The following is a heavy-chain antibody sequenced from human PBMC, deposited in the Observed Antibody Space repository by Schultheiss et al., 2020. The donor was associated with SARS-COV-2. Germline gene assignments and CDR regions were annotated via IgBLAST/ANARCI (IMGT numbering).Heavy chain of an antibody. CDR3: ARDDPGHFDY. CDR1: GFTVSSNY. CDR2: IYSGGST. V-gene: IGHV3-66*02. J-gene: IGHJ4*02. Sequence: GESLKISCAASGFTVSSNYMSWVRQAPGKGLEWVSVIYSGGSTYYADSVKGRFTISRDNSKNTLYLQMNSLRAEDTAVYYCARDDPGHFDYWGQGTLVTVSS. D-gene: IGHD1-14*01.